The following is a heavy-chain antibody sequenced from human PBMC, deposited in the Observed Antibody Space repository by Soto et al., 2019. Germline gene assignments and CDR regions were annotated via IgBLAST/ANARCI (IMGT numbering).Heavy chain of an antibody. D-gene: IGHD3-16*01. CDR2: IWHDGGNK. CDR3: ARDGDVNTGFGKDY. V-gene: IGHV3-33*01. Sequence: GXTFISYGRHWVRQAPGKGLEWVAFIWHDGGNKFYAESVKGRFTISRDNSKNTLYLQMTSLSAEDTAMYYCARDGDVNTGFGKDYWGQGTLVTVSS. J-gene: IGHJ4*02. CDR1: GXTFISYG.